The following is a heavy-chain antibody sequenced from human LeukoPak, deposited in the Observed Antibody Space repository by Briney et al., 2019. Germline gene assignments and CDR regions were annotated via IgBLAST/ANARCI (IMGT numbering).Heavy chain of an antibody. CDR2: ISCSGGST. CDR1: GFTFSSYA. CDR3: SKGGTANSSCCYYFGLDV. V-gene: IGHV3-23*01. Sequence: GGSLRLSCAASGFTFSSYAMRWVRQAPGKGLEWVSAISCSGGSTYYADSVKGRFTISRDNSKNTLYLQMNSLRAEDTAVYYCSKGGTANSSCCYYFGLDVWGQGTTVTVSS. D-gene: IGHD6-13*01. J-gene: IGHJ6*02.